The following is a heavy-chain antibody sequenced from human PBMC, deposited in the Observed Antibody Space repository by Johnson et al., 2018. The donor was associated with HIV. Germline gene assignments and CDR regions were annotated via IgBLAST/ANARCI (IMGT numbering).Heavy chain of an antibody. V-gene: IGHV3-7*01. D-gene: IGHD3-10*01. CDR1: GFTFSSYW. Sequence: VQLVESGGGLVQPGGSLRLSCAASGFTFSSYWMSWVRQAPGKGLEWVANIQPDGSEKYYADSVKGRFTISRDKAKNLLYLQMNSLRAEDTAVYYCARDRGGPVRDDAFDIWGQGTMVTVSS. CDR2: IQPDGSEK. J-gene: IGHJ3*02. CDR3: ARDRGGPVRDDAFDI.